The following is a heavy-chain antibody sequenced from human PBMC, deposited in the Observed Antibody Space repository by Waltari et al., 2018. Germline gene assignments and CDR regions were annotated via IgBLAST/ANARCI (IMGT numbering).Heavy chain of an antibody. CDR1: GCSIPSHH. V-gene: IGHV4-59*11. J-gene: IGHJ4*02. D-gene: IGHD4-17*01. CDR3: ARALHDGDYHPFGY. Sequence: QVQLQESGPGLVKPSETLALTCTVSGCSIPSHHWSWIRQPPGKGLEWIANIYYTGSTNYNPSLKSRVTISVDTSKNQFSLILNSVTAADTAVYYCARALHDGDYHPFGYWGQGTLVTVSS. CDR2: IYYTGST.